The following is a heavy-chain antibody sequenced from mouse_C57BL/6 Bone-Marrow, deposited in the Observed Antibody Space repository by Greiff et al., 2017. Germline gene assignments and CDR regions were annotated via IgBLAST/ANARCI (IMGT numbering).Heavy chain of an antibody. CDR1: GYTFTSSW. CDR3: ARPYYGSSYWYFDV. V-gene: IGHV1-55*01. Sequence: QVQLQQPGAELVKPGASVKMSCKASGYTFTSSWITWVKQRPGQGLEWIGDIYPGSGSTNYNEKFKSKATLTVDTSSSTAYMQLSSLTSEDSAVYYCARPYYGSSYWYFDVWGTGTTVTVSS. D-gene: IGHD1-1*01. J-gene: IGHJ1*03. CDR2: IYPGSGST.